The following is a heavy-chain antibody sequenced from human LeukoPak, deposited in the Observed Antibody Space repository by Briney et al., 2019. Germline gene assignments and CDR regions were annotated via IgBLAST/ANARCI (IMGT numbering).Heavy chain of an antibody. CDR1: GGSFSGYY. J-gene: IGHJ5*02. CDR2: INHSGST. CDR3: ARGEGLRYFDWLFDSNWFDP. V-gene: IGHV4-34*01. Sequence: SETLSLTCAVDGGSFSGYYWSWIRQPPGKGLEWIGEINHSGSTNYNPSLKSRVTISVDTSKNQFSLKLSSVTAADTAVYYCARGEGLRYFDWLFDSNWFDPWGQGTLVTVSS. D-gene: IGHD3-9*01.